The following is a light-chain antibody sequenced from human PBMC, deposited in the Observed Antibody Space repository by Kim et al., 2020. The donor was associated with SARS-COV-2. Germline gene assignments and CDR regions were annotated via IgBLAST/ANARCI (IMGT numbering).Light chain of an antibody. CDR3: QQYSNWPPET. CDR2: DVS. V-gene: IGKV3-15*01. J-gene: IGKJ2*01. CDR1: QSISNN. Sequence: EIVMTQSPATLSVSPGERATLSCRASQSISNNLAWYQQKPGQAPRLLTYDVSTRATGIPARFSGSGSGTEFTLTISSLQSEDFAVYYCQQYSNWPPETFGQGTKLEI.